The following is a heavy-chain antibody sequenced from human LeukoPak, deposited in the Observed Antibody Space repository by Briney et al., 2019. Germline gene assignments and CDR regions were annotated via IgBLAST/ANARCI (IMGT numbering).Heavy chain of an antibody. CDR3: ARPTVSWFGDPSGYAFDI. D-gene: IGHD3-10*01. J-gene: IGHJ3*02. V-gene: IGHV1-18*01. CDR2: ISSYDGKT. Sequence: ASVKVSCKASGFTFTTYGFNWVRQGPGQGLEWMGWISSYDGKTDYAEKFQGRVTMTTDASASTAYMELRSLRSDDTAVYYCARPTVSWFGDPSGYAFDIWGQGTMVTVSS. CDR1: GFTFTTYG.